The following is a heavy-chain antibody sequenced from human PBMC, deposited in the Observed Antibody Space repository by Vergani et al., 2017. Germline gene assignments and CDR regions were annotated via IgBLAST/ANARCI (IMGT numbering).Heavy chain of an antibody. V-gene: IGHV1-46*03. Sequence: QVQLVQSGAEVKKPGASVKVSCKASGYTFTSYYMHWVRQAPGQGREWMGIINPSGGSTSYAQKFQGRVTMTRDTSTSTVYMELSSLRSEDTAVYYCARAEGPTTWLKWYMDVWGKGTTVTVSS. D-gene: IGHD1-14*01. CDR2: INPSGGST. J-gene: IGHJ6*03. CDR3: ARAEGPTTWLKWYMDV. CDR1: GYTFTSYY.